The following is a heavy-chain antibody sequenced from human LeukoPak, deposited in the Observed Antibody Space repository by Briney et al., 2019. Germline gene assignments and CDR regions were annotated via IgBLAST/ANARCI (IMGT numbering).Heavy chain of an antibody. CDR3: ARVTANWFDP. Sequence: GGSLRLSCAASGFTFSSYGMNWVRQAPGKGLEWVSYISSSGSTIYYADSVKGRFTISRDNAKNSLYLQMNSLRAEDTAVYYCARVTANWFDPWGQGTLVTVSS. CDR2: ISSSGSTI. D-gene: IGHD2-21*02. V-gene: IGHV3-48*03. CDR1: GFTFSSYG. J-gene: IGHJ5*02.